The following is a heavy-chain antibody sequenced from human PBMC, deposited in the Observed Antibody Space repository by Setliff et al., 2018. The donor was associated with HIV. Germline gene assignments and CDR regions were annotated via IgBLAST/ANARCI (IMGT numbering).Heavy chain of an antibody. Sequence: SVKVSCKASGGTFSSYAISWVRQAPGQGLEWMGGIIPIFGTANYAQKFQGRVTITTDESTSTAYMELSSLRSEDTAVYYCAREAYYYGSGSYYSPIYYYYYMDVWGKGTTVTVSS. D-gene: IGHD3-10*01. CDR3: AREAYYYGSGSYYSPIYYYYYMDV. CDR2: IIPIFGTA. CDR1: GGTFSSYA. V-gene: IGHV1-69*05. J-gene: IGHJ6*03.